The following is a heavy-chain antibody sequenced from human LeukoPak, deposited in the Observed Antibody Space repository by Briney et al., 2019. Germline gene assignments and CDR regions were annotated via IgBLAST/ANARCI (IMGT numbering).Heavy chain of an antibody. V-gene: IGHV3-21*01. Sequence: GGSLRLSCAAFGFTFRSYSLTWAGKAPGKGLEWFSSISSSSSYIYYADSVKGRFTISRDNAKNSLYLQMNSLRAEDTAVYYCASGVLGYCSSTSCYEGVYWGQGTLVTVSS. CDR2: ISSSSSYI. D-gene: IGHD2-2*01. J-gene: IGHJ4*02. CDR3: ASGVLGYCSSTSCYEGVY. CDR1: GFTFRSYS.